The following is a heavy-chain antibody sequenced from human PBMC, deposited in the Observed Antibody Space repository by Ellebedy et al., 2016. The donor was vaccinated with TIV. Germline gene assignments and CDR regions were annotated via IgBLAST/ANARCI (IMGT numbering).Heavy chain of an antibody. J-gene: IGHJ6*03. V-gene: IGHV4-59*12. CDR2: IHYSGST. Sequence: SETLSLXXTVSGGSINNYYWSWVRQPPGKRLEWIGFIHYSGSTHYNPSLRSRITISLDTSTNRFSLKLNSVTAADTATYYCARGLRFMGGLIMGYYMDVWGNGTTVTVSS. CDR3: ARGLRFMGGLIMGYYMDV. D-gene: IGHD4/OR15-4a*01. CDR1: GGSINNYY.